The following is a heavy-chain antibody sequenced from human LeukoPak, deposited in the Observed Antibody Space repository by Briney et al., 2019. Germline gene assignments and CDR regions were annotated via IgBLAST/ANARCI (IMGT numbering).Heavy chain of an antibody. CDR3: AREGYYDFWTPSYYFDY. D-gene: IGHD3-3*01. Sequence: SETLSLTCTVSGYSIRSGYYWGWIRQLPGKGLEWIGSIYHSGSTYYNPSLNSRVTISVDTSKNQFSLKQSSVTAAVTAVYYCAREGYYDFWTPSYYFDYWGQGTLVTVSS. CDR2: IYHSGST. J-gene: IGHJ4*02. V-gene: IGHV4-38-2*02. CDR1: GYSIRSGYY.